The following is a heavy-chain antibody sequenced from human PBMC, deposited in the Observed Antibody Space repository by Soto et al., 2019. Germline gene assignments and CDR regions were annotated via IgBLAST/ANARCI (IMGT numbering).Heavy chain of an antibody. Sequence: EVQLLESGGGLVQPGGSLRLSCAASGFTFSSYAMSWVRQAPGKGLEWVSAISGSGGSTYYADSVKGRFTISRDNSKNTLYLQMNSLRAEDTAVYYCAKGRYGDYGPGSSDFDSWGQGTLVTVSS. D-gene: IGHD4-17*01. CDR3: AKGRYGDYGPGSSDFDS. CDR2: ISGSGGST. V-gene: IGHV3-23*01. J-gene: IGHJ4*02. CDR1: GFTFSSYA.